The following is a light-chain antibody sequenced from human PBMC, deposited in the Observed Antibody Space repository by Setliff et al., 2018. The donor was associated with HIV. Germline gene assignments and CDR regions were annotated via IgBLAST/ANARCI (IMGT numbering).Light chain of an antibody. Sequence: QAVVTQPASVSGSPGQSITISCTGSSSDVGGYGSVSWYQQHPGKAPKLMIHEVSNRPSGVSNRFSGSKSGNTASLTISGLQAEDEADYYCCSYTSSLYGLGTGTKVTVL. V-gene: IGLV2-14*01. CDR3: CSYTSSLYG. J-gene: IGLJ1*01. CDR1: SSDVGGYGS. CDR2: EVS.